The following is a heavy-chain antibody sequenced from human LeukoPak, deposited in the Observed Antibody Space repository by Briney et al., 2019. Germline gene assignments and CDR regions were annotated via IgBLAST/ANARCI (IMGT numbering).Heavy chain of an antibody. V-gene: IGHV4-31*03. CDR2: IYYSGST. D-gene: IGHD5-12*01. J-gene: IGHJ4*02. Sequence: ASETLSLTCTVSGGSISSGGYYWSWIRQHPGKGLEWIGYIYYSGSTYYNPSLKSRVTISVDTSKNQFSLKLSSVTAADTAVYYCARGRYSGYYFDYWGQGTLVTVSS. CDR1: GGSISSGGYY. CDR3: ARGRYSGYYFDY.